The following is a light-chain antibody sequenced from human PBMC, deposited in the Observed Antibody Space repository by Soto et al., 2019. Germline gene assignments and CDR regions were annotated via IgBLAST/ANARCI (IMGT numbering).Light chain of an antibody. CDR1: FSNIGDNA. V-gene: IGLV1-44*01. J-gene: IGLJ1*01. CDR3: AAWDDSMNAL. CDR2: LND. Sequence: QSVLTQPASLSATPGQRVNISCSGSFSNIGDNAVNWYQQLPGAAPKLLIYLNDQRPSGVPDRFSGSKSGTSAFLAISGLQSEDEADYYCAAWDDSMNALLGTGTKVTVL.